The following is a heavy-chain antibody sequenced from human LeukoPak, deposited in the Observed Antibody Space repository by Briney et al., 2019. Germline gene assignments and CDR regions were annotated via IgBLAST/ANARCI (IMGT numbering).Heavy chain of an antibody. V-gene: IGHV3-23*01. Sequence: GGSLRLSCAASGFDFRDAAMTWVRQAPGKGLEWVSLIGPVGDSPFYADSVKGRFTISRDNSKNTLSLQMNSVRAEDTAVYYCARDDRYCSGISCYPDYWGQGTLVTVSS. J-gene: IGHJ4*02. CDR3: ARDDRYCSGISCYPDY. CDR1: GFDFRDAA. CDR2: IGPVGDSP. D-gene: IGHD2-2*01.